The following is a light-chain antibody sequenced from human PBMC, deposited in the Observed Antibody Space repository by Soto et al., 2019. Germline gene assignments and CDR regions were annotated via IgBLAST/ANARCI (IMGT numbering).Light chain of an antibody. V-gene: IGKV3-20*01. J-gene: IGKJ5*01. CDR1: QSVSSNY. CDR2: GAS. CDR3: QQYGSSAPIT. Sequence: EIVLTQSPGTLSLSPGERATLSCRASQSVSSNYLAWYQQNPGQAPRLLIYGASSRATGIPDRFGGSGSGTDFTLTISRLEPEDFAVYYCQQYGSSAPITFGQGTRLEIK.